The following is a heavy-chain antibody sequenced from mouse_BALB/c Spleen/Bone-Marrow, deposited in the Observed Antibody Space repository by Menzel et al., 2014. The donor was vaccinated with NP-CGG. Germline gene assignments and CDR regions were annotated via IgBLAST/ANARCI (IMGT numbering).Heavy chain of an antibody. CDR3: AGFVITKEEGYYYAMDY. CDR2: IDPANGNT. V-gene: IGHV14-3*02. Sequence: EVQLQQSGAELVKPGASVKLSCTASGFNIKDTYMHWVKQRPEQGLEWIGRIDPANGNTKYDPKFQGKATITADTSSNTASLQLSSLSSEDTAVYYCAGFVITKEEGYYYAMDYWGQGTSVTVSS. CDR1: GFNIKDTY. J-gene: IGHJ4*01. D-gene: IGHD2-4*01.